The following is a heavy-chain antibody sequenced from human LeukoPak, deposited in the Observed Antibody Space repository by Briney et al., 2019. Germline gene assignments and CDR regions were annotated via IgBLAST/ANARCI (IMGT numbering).Heavy chain of an antibody. CDR1: GGTFSSYA. CDR3: ARGPHSGSYYFDY. D-gene: IGHD1-26*01. Sequence: ASVKVSCKASGGTFSSYAISWVRQAPAQELEWMGRIIPIFGTANYAQKFQGRVTITTDESTSTAYMELSSLRSEDTAVYYCARGPHSGSYYFDYWGQGTLVTVSS. J-gene: IGHJ4*02. CDR2: IIPIFGTA. V-gene: IGHV1-69*05.